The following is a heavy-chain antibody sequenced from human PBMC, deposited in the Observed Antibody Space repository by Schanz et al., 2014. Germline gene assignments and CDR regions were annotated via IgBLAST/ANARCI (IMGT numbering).Heavy chain of an antibody. CDR2: ISAYNGNT. V-gene: IGHV1-18*01. CDR3: ARGGYSSGWYDRDIAHFDY. D-gene: IGHD6-19*01. Sequence: QVQLVQSGAEVKKPGASVKVSCKTSGYTFSNDDINWVRQAIGQGPEWMGWISAYNGNTNYAQKLQGRVTMTTDTSTSTAYMELRSLRSDDTAVYYCARGGYSSGWYDRDIAHFDYWGQGTLVTVSS. J-gene: IGHJ4*02. CDR1: GYTFSNDD.